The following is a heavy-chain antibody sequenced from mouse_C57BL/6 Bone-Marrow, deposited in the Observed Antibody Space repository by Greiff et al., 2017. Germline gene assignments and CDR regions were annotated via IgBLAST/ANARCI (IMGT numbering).Heavy chain of an antibody. Sequence: VQLQQSGPELVKPGASVKMSCKASGYTFTDYNMHWVKQSHGKSLEWIGYINPNNGGTSYNQKFKGKATLTVNKSSSTAYMELRSLTSEDSAVYYCARNGDYYGSSRAWLAYWGQGTLVTVSA. V-gene: IGHV1-22*01. J-gene: IGHJ3*01. CDR2: INPNNGGT. CDR1: GYTFTDYN. CDR3: ARNGDYYGSSRAWLAY. D-gene: IGHD1-1*01.